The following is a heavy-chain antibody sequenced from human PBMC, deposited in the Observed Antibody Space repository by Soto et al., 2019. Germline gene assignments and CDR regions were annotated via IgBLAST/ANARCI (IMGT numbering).Heavy chain of an antibody. CDR2: INPSGGST. CDR3: ASLAPEGCSGGSCYYFDY. CDR1: EYTFTSYY. J-gene: IGHJ4*02. Sequence: ASVKVSCKASEYTFTSYYMHWVRQAPGQGLEWMGIINPSGGSTSYAQKFQGRVTMTRDTSTSTVYMELSSLRSEDTAVYYCASLAPEGCSGGSCYYFDYWGQGTLVTVSS. D-gene: IGHD2-15*01. V-gene: IGHV1-46*01.